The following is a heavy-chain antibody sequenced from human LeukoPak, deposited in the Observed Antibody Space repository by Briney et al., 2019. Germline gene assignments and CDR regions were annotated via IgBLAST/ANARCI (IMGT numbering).Heavy chain of an antibody. J-gene: IGHJ4*02. CDR2: IIPIFGTA. V-gene: IGHV1-69*13. CDR3: ASFPGPCGDCYFDY. D-gene: IGHD2-21*02. CDR1: GGTFSSYA. Sequence: SVKVSCKASGGTFSSYAISWVRQAPGQGLEWMGGIIPIFGTANYAQEFQGRVTITADESTSTAYMELSSLRSEDTAVYYCASFPGPCGDCYFDYWGQGTLVTVSS.